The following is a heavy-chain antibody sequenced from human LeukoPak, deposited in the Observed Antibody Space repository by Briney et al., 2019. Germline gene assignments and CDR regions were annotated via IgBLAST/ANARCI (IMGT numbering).Heavy chain of an antibody. V-gene: IGHV3-23*01. D-gene: IGHD3-16*02. CDR3: AKVRGGDTYYDYVWGSYRLEPLDY. Sequence: GGSLRLSCAASGFTFSSYAMSWVRQAPGKGLEWVSAISGSGGSTYYADSVKGRFTISRDNSKNTLYLQMNSLRAEDTAVYYCAKVRGGDTYYDYVWGSYRLEPLDYWGQGTLVTVSS. CDR2: ISGSGGST. CDR1: GFTFSSYA. J-gene: IGHJ4*02.